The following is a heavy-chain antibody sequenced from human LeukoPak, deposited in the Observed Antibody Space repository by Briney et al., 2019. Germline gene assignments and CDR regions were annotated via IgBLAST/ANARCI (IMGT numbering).Heavy chain of an antibody. CDR1: GYTFTSYG. J-gene: IGHJ5*02. D-gene: IGHD6-6*01. CDR3: ATLSITARPRWHWFDP. Sequence: ASVKVSCKASGYTFTSYGISWVRQAPGQGLEWMGRISAYNGNTNYAQKLQGRVTMTTDTSTSTAYMELRSLRSEDTAVYYCATLSITARPRWHWFDPWGQGTLVTVSS. CDR2: ISAYNGNT. V-gene: IGHV1-18*01.